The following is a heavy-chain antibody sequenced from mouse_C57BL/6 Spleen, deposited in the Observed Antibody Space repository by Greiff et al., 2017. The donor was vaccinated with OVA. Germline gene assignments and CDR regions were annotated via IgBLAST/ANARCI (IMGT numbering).Heavy chain of an antibody. J-gene: IGHJ4*01. V-gene: IGHV1-55*01. CDR2: IYPGSGST. CDR3: ARNGQATAMDY. D-gene: IGHD3-2*02. Sequence: QVQLQQPGAELVKPGASVKMSCKASGYTFTSYWITWVKQRPGQGLEWIGDIYPGSGSTNYNEKFKGKATLTADKSSSTAYMQFSSLTSEDSAIYYCARNGQATAMDYWGQGTSVTVAS. CDR1: GYTFTSYW.